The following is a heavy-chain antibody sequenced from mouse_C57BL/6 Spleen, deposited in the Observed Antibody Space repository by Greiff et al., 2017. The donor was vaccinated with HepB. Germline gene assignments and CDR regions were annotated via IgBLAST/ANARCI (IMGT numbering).Heavy chain of an antibody. D-gene: IGHD1-1*01. J-gene: IGHJ2*01. Sequence: QVQLQQPGAELVKPGASVKLSCKASGYTFTSYWMHWVKQRPGRGLEWIGRIDPNSGGTKYNEKFKSKATLTVDKPSSTAYMQLSSLTSEDSAVYNCARWITTVVAGFDYWGQGTTLTVSS. V-gene: IGHV1-72*01. CDR3: ARWITTVVAGFDY. CDR1: GYTFTSYW. CDR2: IDPNSGGT.